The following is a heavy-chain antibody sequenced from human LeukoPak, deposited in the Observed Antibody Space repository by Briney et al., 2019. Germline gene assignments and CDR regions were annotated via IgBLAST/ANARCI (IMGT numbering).Heavy chain of an antibody. Sequence: GGSLRLSCAPSGFTFSSYGMHWVRQAPGKGLEWVAVIWYDGSNKYYADSVKGRFTISRDNSKNTLYLQMNSLRAEDTAVYYCARGARYYDSSGYSISDYWGQGTLVTVSS. D-gene: IGHD3-22*01. CDR2: IWYDGSNK. V-gene: IGHV3-33*01. CDR1: GFTFSSYG. CDR3: ARGARYYDSSGYSISDY. J-gene: IGHJ4*02.